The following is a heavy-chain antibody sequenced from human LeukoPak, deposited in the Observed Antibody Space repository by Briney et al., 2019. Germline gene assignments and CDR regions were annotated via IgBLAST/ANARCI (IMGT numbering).Heavy chain of an antibody. Sequence: ASVKVSCKASGYTFTTYGISWMRQAPGQGLEWMGWISAHNGNTNYAQKLQGRVTMTTDTSTSTAYMELRSLRSDDTAVYYCARDWDYNVLTGYFLNDFWGQGTLVTVSS. CDR1: GYTFTTYG. V-gene: IGHV1-18*01. CDR2: ISAHNGNT. CDR3: ARDWDYNVLTGYFLNDF. D-gene: IGHD3-9*01. J-gene: IGHJ4*02.